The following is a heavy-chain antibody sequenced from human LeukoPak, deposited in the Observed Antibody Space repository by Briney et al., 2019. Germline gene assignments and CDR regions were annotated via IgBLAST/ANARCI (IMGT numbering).Heavy chain of an antibody. D-gene: IGHD2-21*02. CDR2: IYSGGRT. Sequence: GGSLILSCAASGFTVSSNYMSWVRQAPGKGLEWVSVIYSGGRTYYADSVKGRFTISRDNSKNTLYLQMNSLRTEDTAVYYCARRYCGGDCYFDYWGQGTLVTVSS. J-gene: IGHJ4*02. V-gene: IGHV3-53*01. CDR3: ARRYCGGDCYFDY. CDR1: GFTVSSNY.